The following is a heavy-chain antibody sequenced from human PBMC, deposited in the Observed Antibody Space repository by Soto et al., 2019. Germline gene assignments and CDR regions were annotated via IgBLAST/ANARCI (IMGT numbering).Heavy chain of an antibody. CDR1: GFSLTTRGVG. CDR2: IYWDDDK. Sequence: QITLKESGPTLVKPTQTLTLTCTFSGFSLTTRGVGVGWIRQPPGKALECLALIYWDDDKRYSPSLQSRLSIPNNTXXNPVVLTMTNVDPVDTATYYCAHIPHYDQYDWFDPWGQGTLVSVSS. J-gene: IGHJ5*02. D-gene: IGHD3-16*01. CDR3: AHIPHYDQYDWFDP. V-gene: IGHV2-5*02.